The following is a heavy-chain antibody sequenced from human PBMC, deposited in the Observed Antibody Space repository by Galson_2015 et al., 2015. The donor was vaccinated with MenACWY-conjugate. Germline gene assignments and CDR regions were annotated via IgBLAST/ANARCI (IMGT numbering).Heavy chain of an antibody. Sequence: SLRLSCAASGFTFSDYYMSWIRQAPGKGLEWVSYISSSSGYTSYADSVKGRFTISRDNAKNSLYLQMNSLRAEDTAVYYCARASGNAAPEDYWGQGTLVTVSS. V-gene: IGHV3-11*05. CDR3: ARASGNAAPEDY. CDR2: ISSSSGYT. D-gene: IGHD5-12*01. CDR1: GFTFSDYY. J-gene: IGHJ4*02.